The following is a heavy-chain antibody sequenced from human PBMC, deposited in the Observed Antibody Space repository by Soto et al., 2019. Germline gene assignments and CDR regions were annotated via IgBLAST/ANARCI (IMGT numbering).Heavy chain of an antibody. CDR2: IYYSGST. CDR1: GGSISRYY. V-gene: IGHV4-59*01. D-gene: IGHD1-1*01. J-gene: IGHJ2*01. CDR3: ARVWTFHWYFDL. Sequence: QVQLQESGPGLVKPSETLSLTCTVSGGSISRYYWSWIRQPPGKGLEWIGYIYYSGSTNYNPSLKSRVTTSEDTSKNQFSLKLSSVTAADTAVYYCARVWTFHWYFDLWGRGTLVTVSS.